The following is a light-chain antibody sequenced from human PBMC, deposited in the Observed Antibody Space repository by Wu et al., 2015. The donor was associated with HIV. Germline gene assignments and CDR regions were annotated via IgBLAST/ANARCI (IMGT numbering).Light chain of an antibody. Sequence: EIVMTQSPATLSVSPGERATLSCRASQSILTNFAWYQQKPGQSPRLLIYGASNRAPGIPARFSGSGSGTEFTLTINNMQSEDIAVYYCQQYNNWPPWTFGQGTKVEIK. V-gene: IGKV3-15*01. CDR1: QSILTN. CDR3: QQYNNWPPWT. CDR2: GAS. J-gene: IGKJ1*01.